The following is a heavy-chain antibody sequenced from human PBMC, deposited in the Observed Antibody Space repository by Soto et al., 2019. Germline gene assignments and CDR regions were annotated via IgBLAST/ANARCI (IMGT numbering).Heavy chain of an antibody. CDR3: ARAFCSSTSCYWSDP. V-gene: IGHV4-59*01. CDR1: GCSIRSYY. Sequence: TSETLSLTCTVSGCSIRSYYWSWFRQPPGKGLEWIGYIYYSGSTTYNPSLKSRVTISVDTSKNQFSLKLSSVTAADTAVYYCARAFCSSTSCYWSDPWGQGTLVTVSS. J-gene: IGHJ5*02. CDR2: IYYSGST. D-gene: IGHD2-2*01.